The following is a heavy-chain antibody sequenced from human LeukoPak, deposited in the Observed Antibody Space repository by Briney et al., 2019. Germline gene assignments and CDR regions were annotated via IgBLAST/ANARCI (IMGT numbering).Heavy chain of an antibody. CDR3: ARCPSGGSYVAEDAFDI. D-gene: IGHD1-26*01. CDR2: IYTSGST. CDR1: GGSISSGSYY. V-gene: IGHV4-61*02. J-gene: IGHJ3*02. Sequence: PSETLSLTCTVSGGSISSGSYYWGWIRQPAGKGLEWIGRIYTSGSTNYNPSLKSRVTISVDTSKNQFSLKLSSVTAADTAVYYCARCPSGGSYVAEDAFDIWGQGTMVTVSS.